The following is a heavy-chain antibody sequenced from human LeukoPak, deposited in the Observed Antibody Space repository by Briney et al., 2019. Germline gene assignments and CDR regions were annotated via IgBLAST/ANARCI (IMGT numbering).Heavy chain of an antibody. D-gene: IGHD3-3*01. V-gene: IGHV4-39*01. CDR2: IYYSGST. Sequence: SETLSLTCTVSGGSISSSSYYWGWIRQPPGKGLEWIGSIYYSGSTYYSPSLKSRVTISVDTSKNQFSLKLSSVTAADTGVYYCARRIVDTIFGVVPYFFDYWGQGTLVTVSS. J-gene: IGHJ4*02. CDR1: GGSISSSSYY. CDR3: ARRIVDTIFGVVPYFFDY.